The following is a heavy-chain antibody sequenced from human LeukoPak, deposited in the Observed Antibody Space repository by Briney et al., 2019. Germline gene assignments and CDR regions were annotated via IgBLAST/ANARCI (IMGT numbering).Heavy chain of an antibody. V-gene: IGHV4-59*12. CDR3: AREGGAKTATPSAIDY. CDR2: IYYSGST. D-gene: IGHD5-18*01. Sequence: SETLSLTCTVSGGSISSYYWSWIRQPPGKGLEWIGYIYYSGSTNYNPSLKSRVTISVDTSKNQFSLKLSSVTAADTAVYYCAREGGAKTATPSAIDYWGQGTLVTVSS. CDR1: GGSISSYY. J-gene: IGHJ4*02.